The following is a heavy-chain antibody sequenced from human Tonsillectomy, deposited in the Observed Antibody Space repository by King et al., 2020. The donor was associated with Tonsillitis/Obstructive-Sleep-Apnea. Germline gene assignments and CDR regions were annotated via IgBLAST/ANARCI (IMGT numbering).Heavy chain of an antibody. CDR3: ARDQEQQLVPGFFDY. CDR2: ISHDGSKK. CDR1: GFTLNNYT. Sequence: VQLVESGGGVVQPGRSLRLSCVGSGFTLNNYTLQWVRQAPGRGLEWVAVISHDGSKKYYTDSVKGRFTISRENSKHKVYLQMNSLGAEDTAVYHCARDQEQQLVPGFFDYWGQGTLVTVSS. J-gene: IGHJ4*02. D-gene: IGHD6-13*01. V-gene: IGHV3-30*04.